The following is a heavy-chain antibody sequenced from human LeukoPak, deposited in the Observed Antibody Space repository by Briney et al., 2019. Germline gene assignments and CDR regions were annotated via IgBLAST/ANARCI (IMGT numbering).Heavy chain of an antibody. CDR1: GGTFSSYT. CDR2: IIPIFGTA. CDR3: ARDSVNYCSSTSCYKGTNFDY. J-gene: IGHJ4*02. V-gene: IGHV1-69*13. Sequence: SVKVSCKASGGTFSSYTISWVRQAPGQGLEWMGGIIPIFGTANYAQKFQGRVTITADESTSTAYMELSSLRSEDTAVYYCARDSVNYCSSTSCYKGTNFDYWGQGTLVTVSS. D-gene: IGHD2-2*02.